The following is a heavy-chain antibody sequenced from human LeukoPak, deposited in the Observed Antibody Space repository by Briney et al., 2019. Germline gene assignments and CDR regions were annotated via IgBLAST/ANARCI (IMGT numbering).Heavy chain of an antibody. J-gene: IGHJ4*02. V-gene: IGHV1-8*01. CDR1: GYTFTSYD. D-gene: IGHD5-12*01. CDR3: ARGVATDY. CDR2: MNPNSGNT. Sequence: ASVKVSCKASGYTFTSYDINCVRQATGQGLEWMGWMNPNSGNTEYEQKFQGRVTMTRNTSISTAYMERSSLRSEDTAVYYCARGVATDYWGQGTLVTVSS.